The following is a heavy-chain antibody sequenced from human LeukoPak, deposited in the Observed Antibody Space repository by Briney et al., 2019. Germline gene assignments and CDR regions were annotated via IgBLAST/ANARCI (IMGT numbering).Heavy chain of an antibody. D-gene: IGHD3-10*01. CDR2: KRYDGSNK. Sequence: GRTLRLFCAACVFIFSRYGMHCVQQARGKGLEGGVVKRYDGSNKFCAESVKGRFTIYRDNSKNTLYLKMNSLRAEDTAVYYCARDVDYYGSGSYYQPAYYFDYWGQGTLVTVSS. V-gene: IGHV3-33*08. CDR1: VFIFSRYG. J-gene: IGHJ4*02. CDR3: ARDVDYYGSGSYYQPAYYFDY.